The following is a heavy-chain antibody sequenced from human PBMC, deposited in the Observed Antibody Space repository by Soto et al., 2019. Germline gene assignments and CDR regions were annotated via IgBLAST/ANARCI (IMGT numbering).Heavy chain of an antibody. CDR3: ARVRKVPAANYYFDY. D-gene: IGHD2-2*01. CDR1: GGSISSGGYY. J-gene: IGHJ4*02. V-gene: IGHV4-31*03. Sequence: SETLSLTCTLSGGSISSGGYYWSWIRQHPGKGLEWIGYIYYSGSTYYNPSLKSRVTISVDTSKNQFSLKLSSVTAADTAAYYCARVRKVPAANYYFDYWGQGTLVTVSS. CDR2: IYYSGST.